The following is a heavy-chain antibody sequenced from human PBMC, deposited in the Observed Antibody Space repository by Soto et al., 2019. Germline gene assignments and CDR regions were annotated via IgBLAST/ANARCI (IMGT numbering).Heavy chain of an antibody. V-gene: IGHV4-59*01. CDR3: ASAEGVGAGPFDY. Sequence: AEALFLTCAFSCGSISSYYWRLVWHPPGKGLEWIGYIYYSGSTNYNPSLKSRVTISVDTSKNQFSLKLSSVTAADTAVYYCASAEGVGAGPFDYWGQGTLVTVSS. CDR2: IYYSGST. CDR1: CGSISSYY. J-gene: IGHJ4*02. D-gene: IGHD1-26*01.